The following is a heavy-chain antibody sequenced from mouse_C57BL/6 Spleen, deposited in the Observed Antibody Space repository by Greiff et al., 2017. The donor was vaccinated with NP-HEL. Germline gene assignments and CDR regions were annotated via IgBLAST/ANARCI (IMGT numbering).Heavy chain of an antibody. CDR2: IYPGDGDT. CDR3: ARSNWDAWFAY. J-gene: IGHJ3*01. D-gene: IGHD4-1*01. CDR1: GYAFSSSW. Sequence: VQLQQPGAELVKPGASVKISCKASGYAFSSSWMNWVKQRPGKGLEWIGRIYPGDGDTNYNGKFKGKATLTADKSSSTAYMQLSSLTSEDSAVYFCARSNWDAWFAYWGQGTLVTVSA. V-gene: IGHV1-82*01.